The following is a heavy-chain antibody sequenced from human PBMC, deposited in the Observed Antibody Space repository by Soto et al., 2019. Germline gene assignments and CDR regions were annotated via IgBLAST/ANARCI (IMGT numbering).Heavy chain of an antibody. CDR2: IIPILGIA. D-gene: IGHD3-9*01. V-gene: IGHV1-69*02. CDR1: GGTFSSYT. Sequence: GASVKVSCKASGGTFSSYTISWVRQAPGQGLEWMGRIIPILGIANYAQKFQGRVTITADKSTSTAYMELGSLRSEDTAVYYCARASDILTGYRRLYYGMDVWGQGTTVTVSS. CDR3: ARASDILTGYRRLYYGMDV. J-gene: IGHJ6*02.